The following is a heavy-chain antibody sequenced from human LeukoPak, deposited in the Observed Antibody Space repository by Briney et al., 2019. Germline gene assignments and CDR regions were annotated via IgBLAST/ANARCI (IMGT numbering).Heavy chain of an antibody. CDR3: AKHGFSSGWPQVPSEH. V-gene: IGHV3-23*01. D-gene: IGHD6-19*01. Sequence: GGSLRLSCTASRFTFSNYALSWVRQAPGKGLEWVSAISGSAEHTYYADSVKGRFTISRDNSKNTLYLQMISLRAEDTAVYYCAKHGFSSGWPQVPSEHWGQGTLVTVSS. CDR1: RFTFSNYA. CDR2: ISGSAEHT. J-gene: IGHJ4*02.